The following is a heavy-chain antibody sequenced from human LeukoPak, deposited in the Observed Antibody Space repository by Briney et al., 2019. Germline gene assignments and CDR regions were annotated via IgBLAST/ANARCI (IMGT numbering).Heavy chain of an antibody. V-gene: IGHV1-46*01. CDR1: GYTFTSYG. D-gene: IGHD2-15*01. J-gene: IGHJ5*02. Sequence: ASVKVSCKASGYTFTSYGISWVRQAPGQGLEWMGVINPSGGSTSYAQKFQGRVTMTRDTSTRTVYMEVNSLRSEDTAVYYCARDFQGGPNDPWGQGTLVTVSS. CDR3: ARDFQGGPNDP. CDR2: INPSGGST.